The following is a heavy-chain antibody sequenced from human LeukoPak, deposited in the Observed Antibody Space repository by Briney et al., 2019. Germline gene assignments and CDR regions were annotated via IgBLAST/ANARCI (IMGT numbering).Heavy chain of an antibody. CDR3: ATVGGYSGYDFNSFDY. D-gene: IGHD5-12*01. J-gene: IGHJ4*02. CDR2: VSDSGGRT. CDR1: GFTFSSYA. Sequence: GGSLRLSCAASGFTFSSYAMSWVRQAPGKGLEWVSAVSDSGGRTYYADSVKGRFTISRDNSKNTLYLQMNSLRAEDTAVYYCATVGGYSGYDFNSFDYWGLGTLVTVSS. V-gene: IGHV3-23*01.